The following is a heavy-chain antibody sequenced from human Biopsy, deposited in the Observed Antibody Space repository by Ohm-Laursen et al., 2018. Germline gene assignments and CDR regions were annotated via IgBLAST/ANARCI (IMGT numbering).Heavy chain of an antibody. J-gene: IGHJ3*02. Sequence: SSVKVSCKTSGYTFTAYGISWVRQAPGQGLEWMGWISTYTDDTNIAQKFQGRVSMTTDTSTRTAYMELRSLRSGDTAIYFCARDPGYDFWSGSDPFDIWGQGTLVTVS. CDR2: ISTYTDDT. V-gene: IGHV1-18*04. CDR3: ARDPGYDFWSGSDPFDI. D-gene: IGHD3-3*01. CDR1: GYTFTAYG.